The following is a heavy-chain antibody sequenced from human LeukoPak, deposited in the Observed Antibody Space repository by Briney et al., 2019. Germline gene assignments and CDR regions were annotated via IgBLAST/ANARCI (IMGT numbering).Heavy chain of an antibody. D-gene: IGHD6-19*01. CDR1: GYTFTSYG. V-gene: IGHV1-18*01. J-gene: IGHJ4*02. Sequence: ASVKVSCKASGYTFTSYGISWVRQAPGQGLEWMGWISAYNGNTNYAQKLQGRVTMTTDTSTSTAYMGLRSLRSDNTAVYYCARDKGSGRSPMYYFDYWGQGTLVTVSS. CDR3: ARDKGSGRSPMYYFDY. CDR2: ISAYNGNT.